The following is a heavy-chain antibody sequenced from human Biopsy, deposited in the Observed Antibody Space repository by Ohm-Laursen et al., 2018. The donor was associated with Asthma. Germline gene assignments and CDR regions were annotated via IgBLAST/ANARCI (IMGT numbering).Heavy chain of an antibody. Sequence: TLSLTCTVFGDSIISGGCCWNWIRQHPGKGLEWIGYIHHSGTSYFNPSLKSRVSFSRDTSKNQFSLRLSSVTAADTAMYYCARIPRRSGSYFVDYWGQGTLVTVSS. D-gene: IGHD3-22*01. J-gene: IGHJ4*02. CDR2: IHHSGTS. V-gene: IGHV4-31*03. CDR1: GDSIISGGCC. CDR3: ARIPRRSGSYFVDY.